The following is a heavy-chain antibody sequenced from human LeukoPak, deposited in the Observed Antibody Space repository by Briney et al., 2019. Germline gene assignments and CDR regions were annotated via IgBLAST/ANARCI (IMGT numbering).Heavy chain of an antibody. D-gene: IGHD2-2*01. Sequence: ASVKVSCRASGYTFTGYYKHWVRQAPGQGLEWMGWINPNSGGTNYAQKFQGRVTMTRDTSISTAYMELSRLRSDDTAVYYCARDFGEEVPAAIPAFDIWGQGTLVTVSS. J-gene: IGHJ3*02. CDR2: INPNSGGT. CDR1: GYTFTGYY. CDR3: ARDFGEEVPAAIPAFDI. V-gene: IGHV1-2*02.